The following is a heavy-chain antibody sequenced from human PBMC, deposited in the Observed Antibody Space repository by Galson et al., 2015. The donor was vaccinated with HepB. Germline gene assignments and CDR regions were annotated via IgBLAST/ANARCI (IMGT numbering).Heavy chain of an antibody. CDR1: GFTFSSYA. J-gene: IGHJ4*02. V-gene: IGHV3-30-3*01. D-gene: IGHD5-12*01. CDR3: ARSRWLNLQRLDY. Sequence: SLRLSCAASGFTFSSYAMHWVRQAPGKGLEWVAVISYDGSNKYYADSVKGRFTISRDNSKNTLYLQMNSLRAEDTAVYYCARSRWLNLQRLDYWGQGTLVTVSS. CDR2: ISYDGSNK.